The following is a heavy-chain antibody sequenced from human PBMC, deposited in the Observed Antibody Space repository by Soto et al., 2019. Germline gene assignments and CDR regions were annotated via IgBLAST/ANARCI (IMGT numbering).Heavy chain of an antibody. V-gene: IGHV3-11*06. J-gene: IGHJ2*01. CDR1: GFPFGDYY. Sequence: PEGSLRLSCEASGFPFGDYYMSWIRQSPERGLEWLSFLSSNSRFTKYADSVRGRFTISRDNAKNALYLQMNSLRAEDTAVYYCARRLGSLPTANLDLWGRGTLVTVSS. D-gene: IGHD1-1*01. CDR3: ARRLGSLPTANLDL. CDR2: LSSNSRFT.